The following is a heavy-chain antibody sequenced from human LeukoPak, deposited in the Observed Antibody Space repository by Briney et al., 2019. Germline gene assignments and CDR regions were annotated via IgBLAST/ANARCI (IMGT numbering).Heavy chain of an antibody. Sequence: PSETLSLTCTVSGGSISSGDYYWSWIRQPPGKGLEWIGYIYYSGSTYYNPCLKSRVTISVDTSKNQFSLKLSSVTAADTAVYYCARYYYDSSGYYCYFDYWGQGTLVTVSS. CDR1: GGSISSGDYY. CDR3: ARYYYDSSGYYCYFDY. D-gene: IGHD3-22*01. V-gene: IGHV4-30-4*01. CDR2: IYYSGST. J-gene: IGHJ4*02.